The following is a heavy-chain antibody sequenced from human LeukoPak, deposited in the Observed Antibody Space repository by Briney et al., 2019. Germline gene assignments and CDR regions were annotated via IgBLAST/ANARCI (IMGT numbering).Heavy chain of an antibody. Sequence: GGSLRLSCEASGFTFNIYGMNWVRRAPGKGPEWVSYIGSRSVTTHYADSVKGRFTVSRDDAQNALYPQMNSLRRDDTAVYYCARATRNGYDYWGHGTRVTVSS. CDR2: IGSRSVTT. CDR3: ARATRNGYDY. CDR1: GFTFNIYG. D-gene: IGHD5-24*01. J-gene: IGHJ4*01. V-gene: IGHV3-48*04.